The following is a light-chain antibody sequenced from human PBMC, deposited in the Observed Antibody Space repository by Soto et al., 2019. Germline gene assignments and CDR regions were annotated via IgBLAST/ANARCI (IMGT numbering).Light chain of an antibody. J-gene: IGKJ5*01. Sequence: DIFLTQSPGTLSFSPGERATLSCRTSESVGSYLLAWYQQKPGQAPRLLIYAASSRATGISERFSGSGSGTDFTLIIHRLDPEDSAVYYCQHNGRSFGQGTRLEIK. CDR3: QHNGRS. V-gene: IGKV3-20*01. CDR2: AAS. CDR1: ESVGSYL.